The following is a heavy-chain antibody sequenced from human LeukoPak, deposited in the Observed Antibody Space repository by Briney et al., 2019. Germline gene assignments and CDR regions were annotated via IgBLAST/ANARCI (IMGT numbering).Heavy chain of an antibody. CDR1: GGSISSYY. CDR2: IYYSGST. Sequence: SETLSLTCTVCGGSISSYYWSWMRQPPGKGLEGIGYIYYSGSTNYNPSLKSRVTISVDTSKNQVSLKLSSVPAADTAVYYCARLKYYYDSSGSRAEYFQHWGQGTLVTASS. CDR3: ARLKYYYDSSGSRAEYFQH. V-gene: IGHV4-59*01. J-gene: IGHJ1*01. D-gene: IGHD3-22*01.